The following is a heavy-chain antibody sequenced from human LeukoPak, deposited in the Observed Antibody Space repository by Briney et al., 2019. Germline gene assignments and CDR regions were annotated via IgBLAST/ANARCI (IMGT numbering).Heavy chain of an antibody. CDR1: GFSFCICW. V-gene: IGHV3-74*01. CDR3: ARVTSLTGTIFDS. Sequence: GGSLRLSCADSGFSFCICWMRRGRQAPGEGLVWVARINSDGSSTSYADSVKGRFTISRDNAKNTLYLQMSSLRVEDTAVYYCARVTSLTGTIFDSWGQGALVTVSS. J-gene: IGHJ4*02. CDR2: INSDGSST. D-gene: IGHD1-7*01.